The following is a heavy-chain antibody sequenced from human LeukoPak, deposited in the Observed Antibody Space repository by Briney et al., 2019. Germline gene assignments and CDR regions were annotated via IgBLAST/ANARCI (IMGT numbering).Heavy chain of an antibody. CDR1: GGSISRYY. Sequence: SDTLSLTCTVSGGSISRYYSSWIRQPAGQGREWIGRIHTRWCTHYNSALKSRVTMSVDTSKHQFSLKLSSLTAADTAGYYCARPTSYWGAAGAFDIWGQGTMVTVSS. CDR3: ARPTSYWGAAGAFDI. V-gene: IGHV4-4*07. CDR2: IHTRWCT. D-gene: IGHD1-26*01. J-gene: IGHJ3*02.